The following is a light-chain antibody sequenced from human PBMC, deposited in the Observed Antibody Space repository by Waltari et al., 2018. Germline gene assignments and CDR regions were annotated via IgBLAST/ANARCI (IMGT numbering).Light chain of an antibody. Sequence: DIQMTQPPSCLRASVGDRVTIACQASQDIRNYLNWYQQKPGKAPKLLIYDASNLETGVPSRFSGSGSGTDFTFTISSLQPEDIATYYCQQYDNLLTFGGGTKVEIK. J-gene: IGKJ4*01. CDR3: QQYDNLLT. CDR1: QDIRNY. CDR2: DAS. V-gene: IGKV1-33*01.